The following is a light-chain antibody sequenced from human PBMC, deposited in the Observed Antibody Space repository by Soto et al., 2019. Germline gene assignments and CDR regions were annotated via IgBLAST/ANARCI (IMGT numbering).Light chain of an antibody. J-gene: IGKJ1*01. CDR2: KAS. V-gene: IGKV1-5*03. CDR3: QHYNSYSEA. Sequence: DIKMTQSPSTLSGSEGDRVTITCRASQTISSWLAWYQQKPGKAPKLLIYKASTLKSGVPSRFSGSGSGTEFTLTISCLQPDDFATYYCQHYNSYSEAFGQGTKVDIK. CDR1: QTISSW.